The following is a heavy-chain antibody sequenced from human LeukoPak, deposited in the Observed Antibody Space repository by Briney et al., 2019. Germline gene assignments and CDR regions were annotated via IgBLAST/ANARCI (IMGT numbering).Heavy chain of an antibody. CDR3: AREIYSYGSVDY. V-gene: IGHV3-64*01. D-gene: IGHD5-18*01. CDR1: GFTVSSNY. J-gene: IGHJ4*02. Sequence: GGSLRLSCAASGFTVSSNYMSWVRQAPGKGLEYVSAISSNGGSTYYANSVKGRFTISRDNSKNTLYLQMGSLRAEDMAVYYCAREIYSYGSVDYWGQGTLVTVSS. CDR2: ISSNGGST.